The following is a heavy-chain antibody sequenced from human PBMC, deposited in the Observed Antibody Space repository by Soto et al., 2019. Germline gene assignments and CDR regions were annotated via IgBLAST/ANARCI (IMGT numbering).Heavy chain of an antibody. CDR2: IGGSGSSA. D-gene: IGHD3-10*01. J-gene: IGHJ5*02. Sequence: EVQLLESGGGLVQPGGSLRLSCAASGFTFKNFAVSWVRQAPGKGMEWVSAIGGSGSSANYADSVKGRFTVSRDDSKSTLYLERSGLRVDDTALYYCAKDAVAYNGEWDWFDLWGQGTLVTVSS. CDR3: AKDAVAYNGEWDWFDL. CDR1: GFTFKNFA. V-gene: IGHV3-23*01.